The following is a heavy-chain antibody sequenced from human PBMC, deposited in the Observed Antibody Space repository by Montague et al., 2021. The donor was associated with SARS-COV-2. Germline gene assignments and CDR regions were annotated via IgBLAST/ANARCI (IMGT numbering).Heavy chain of an antibody. CDR3: ARGRKRITAVRGVIIDWFDP. CDR1: GGSFSGYY. V-gene: IGHV4-34*01. Sequence: SETLSLTCAVYGGSFSGYYWSWIRQPPGKGLEWIGEINHSGSTNYNPSLKSRVTISVATSKNQFSLKLSSVTAADTAVYYCARGRKRITAVRGVIIDWFDPWGQGTPVTVSS. CDR2: INHSGST. J-gene: IGHJ5*02. D-gene: IGHD3-10*01.